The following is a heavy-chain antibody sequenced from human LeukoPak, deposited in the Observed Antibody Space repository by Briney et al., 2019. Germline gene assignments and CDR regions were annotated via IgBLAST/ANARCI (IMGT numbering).Heavy chain of an antibody. D-gene: IGHD6-19*01. Sequence: KTGGSLRLSCAASGFTFSTYSMNWVRQAPGKGLEWVSSISSSFSYIYYADSVKGRFTISRDNAKNSLYLQMNSLRAEDTAVYYCAKVGYGWYEVDYWGQGTLVTISS. CDR2: ISSSFSYI. CDR1: GFTFSTYS. CDR3: AKVGYGWYEVDY. J-gene: IGHJ4*02. V-gene: IGHV3-21*01.